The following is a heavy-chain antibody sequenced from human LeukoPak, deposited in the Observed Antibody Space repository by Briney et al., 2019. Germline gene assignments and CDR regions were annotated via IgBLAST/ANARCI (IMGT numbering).Heavy chain of an antibody. CDR2: NGTAGDT. CDR1: GFTFSSYD. J-gene: IGHJ4*02. V-gene: IGHV3-13*01. CDR3: ARAVGATYFDY. D-gene: IGHD1-26*01. Sequence: GGSLRVSSAASGFTFSSYDMHWVRPATGKGLEWVSANGTAGDTYYPGSVKGRFTISRENAKNSLYLQMNSLRAGDTAVYYCARAVGATYFDYWGQGTLVTVSS.